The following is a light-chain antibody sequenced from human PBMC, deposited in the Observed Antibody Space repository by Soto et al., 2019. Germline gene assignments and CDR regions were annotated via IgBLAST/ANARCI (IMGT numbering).Light chain of an antibody. V-gene: IGKV1-5*03. J-gene: IGKJ1*01. CDR3: QQYNDNWT. CDR2: KAS. Sequence: DILMTSSPSTLSASEGDRVTITCRASQSISSWLAWYQQKPGTAPNLLIYKASTLQSGVPSRFSGSGSGTEFTLTISSLQPDDSATYYCQQYNDNWTFGQGTKV. CDR1: QSISSW.